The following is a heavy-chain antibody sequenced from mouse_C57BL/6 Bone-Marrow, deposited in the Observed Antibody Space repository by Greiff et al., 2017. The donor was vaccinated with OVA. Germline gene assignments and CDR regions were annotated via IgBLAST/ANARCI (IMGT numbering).Heavy chain of an antibody. CDR2: IYPRSGNT. CDR3: ARYYYGSGYFDV. V-gene: IGHV1-81*01. J-gene: IGHJ1*03. D-gene: IGHD1-1*01. CDR1: GYTFTSYG. Sequence: VKLVESGAELARPGASVKLSCKASGYTFTSYGISWVKQRTGQGLEWIGEIYPRSGNTYYNEKFKGKATLTADKSSSTAYMELRSLTSEDSAVYFCARYYYGSGYFDVWGTGTTVTVSS.